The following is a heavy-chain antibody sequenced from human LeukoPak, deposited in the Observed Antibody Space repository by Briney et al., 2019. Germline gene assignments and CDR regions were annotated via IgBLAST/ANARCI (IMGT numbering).Heavy chain of an antibody. CDR3: ARDRGQDDPIDI. CDR1: GFTLRSYG. D-gene: IGHD3-10*01. J-gene: IGHJ4*02. CDR2: IWHDGSVL. V-gene: IGHV3-33*01. Sequence: GRSLRLSCAASGFTLRSYGMHWVRQAPDEGLEWVAVIWHDGSVLDYSESVKGRFTVSRDNRKNTLYLQMDSLRVEDTAVYYCARDRGQDDPIDIWGQGTLVTVSS.